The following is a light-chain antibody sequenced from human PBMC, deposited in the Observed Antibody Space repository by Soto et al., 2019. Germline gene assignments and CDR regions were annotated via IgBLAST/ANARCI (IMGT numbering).Light chain of an antibody. Sequence: EIVLTQSPGTLSLSPGERATLSCRASQSVSSSYLAWYQQKPGQAPRHLIYGASSRATAIPDRFSGSGSGTDFTLTISRLEPEDFAVYYCQQYGSSPGTFGQGTKLEIK. J-gene: IGKJ2*01. CDR1: QSVSSSY. V-gene: IGKV3-20*01. CDR3: QQYGSSPGT. CDR2: GAS.